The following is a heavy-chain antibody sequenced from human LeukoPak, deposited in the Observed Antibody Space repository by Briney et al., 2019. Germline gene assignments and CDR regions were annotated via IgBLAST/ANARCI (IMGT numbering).Heavy chain of an antibody. CDR3: AKDHWEKVATVVTDFDY. CDR2: INNVASHI. J-gene: IGHJ4*02. CDR1: GFTFSSSA. V-gene: IGHV3-21*01. D-gene: IGHD4-23*01. Sequence: PGGSLRLSCAASGFTFSSSAMNWVRQAPGKGLEWVSSINNVASHIYYAHSVKGRFTISRDNSKNTLYLQMNSLRAEDTAVYYCAKDHWEKVATVVTDFDYWGQGTLVTVSS.